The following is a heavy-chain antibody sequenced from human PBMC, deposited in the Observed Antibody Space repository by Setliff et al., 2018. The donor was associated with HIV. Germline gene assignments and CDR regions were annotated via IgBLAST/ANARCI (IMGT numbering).Heavy chain of an antibody. CDR3: AKELAASGLGYFDS. CDR1: GFTFDDYG. V-gene: IGHV3-20*04. CDR2: INWNGGST. J-gene: IGHJ4*02. Sequence: GGSLRLSCAASGFTFDDYGMSWVRQAPGKGLEWVSGINWNGGSTGYADSVKGRFTISRDNAKNSLYLQMNSLRAEDTAEYYCAKELAASGLGYFDSWGRGILVTVSS. D-gene: IGHD3-22*01.